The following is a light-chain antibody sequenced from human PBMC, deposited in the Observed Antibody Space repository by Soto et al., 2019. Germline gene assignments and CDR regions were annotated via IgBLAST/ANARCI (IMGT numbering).Light chain of an antibody. Sequence: QSVLAQPRSVSGSPGQSVTISCTGTSSDVGGYNYVSWYQQHPGKAPKLMIYDVSKRPSGVPDRFSGSKSGNTASLTISGLQAEDEAAYYCCSYAGSHYVFGTGTKVTV. CDR1: SSDVGGYNY. CDR2: DVS. CDR3: CSYAGSHYV. V-gene: IGLV2-11*01. J-gene: IGLJ1*01.